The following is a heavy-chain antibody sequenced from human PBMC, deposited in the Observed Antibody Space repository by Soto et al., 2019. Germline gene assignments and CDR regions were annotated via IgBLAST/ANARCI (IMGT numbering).Heavy chain of an antibody. CDR3: ARDRGVAATTDY. CDR1: GGSISSGDYY. D-gene: IGHD1-26*01. Sequence: QVQLQESGPGLVKPSQTLSLTCTVSGGSISSGDYYWSWIRQPPGKGLEWIGYINYSGSTYYNPSLKSRVTISVDTSKNQYSLKLSSVTDADTAVYYCARDRGVAATTDYWGQGTLVTVSS. J-gene: IGHJ4*02. V-gene: IGHV4-30-4*01. CDR2: INYSGST.